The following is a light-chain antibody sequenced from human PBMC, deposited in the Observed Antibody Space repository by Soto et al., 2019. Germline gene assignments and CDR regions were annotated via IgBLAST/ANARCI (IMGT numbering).Light chain of an antibody. CDR3: CSKTSSRTALG. CDR2: EVN. Sequence: PASVSGSPGQSITISCTGTSSDVGGYNYVSWYQQHPGNAPRLMIYEVNNRPSGVPNRFSGSKSGNTASLTISGLQAEGEADYYCCSKTSSRTALGVGRGTKVTV. V-gene: IGLV2-14*01. J-gene: IGLJ1*01. CDR1: SSDVGGYNY.